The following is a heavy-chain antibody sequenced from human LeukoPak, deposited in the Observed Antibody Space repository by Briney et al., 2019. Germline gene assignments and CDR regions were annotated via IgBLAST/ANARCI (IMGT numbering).Heavy chain of an antibody. J-gene: IGHJ4*02. V-gene: IGHV5-51*01. Sequence: GESLKISCKGSGYRFSDYWIGWVRQMPGKGLEWMGIIYPGDSDTRYSPSFQGLVTISADKSINTAYLQWSSLKASDSAIYYCARHIHRDQNYFDYWGQGTLLTVSS. D-gene: IGHD5-24*01. CDR2: IYPGDSDT. CDR1: GYRFSDYW. CDR3: ARHIHRDQNYFDY.